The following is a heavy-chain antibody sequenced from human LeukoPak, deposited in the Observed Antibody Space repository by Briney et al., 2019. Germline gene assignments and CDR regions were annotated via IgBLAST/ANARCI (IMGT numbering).Heavy chain of an antibody. J-gene: IGHJ4*02. D-gene: IGHD5-12*01. CDR3: ARGDIVATIFDY. CDR2: INHSGST. Sequence: PSETLSLTCTVSGGSISSSSHYWGWIRQPPGKGLEWIGEINHSGSTNYNPSLKSRVTISVDTSKNQFSLKLSSVTAADTAVYYCARGDIVATIFDYWGQGTLVTVSS. V-gene: IGHV4-39*07. CDR1: GGSISSSSHY.